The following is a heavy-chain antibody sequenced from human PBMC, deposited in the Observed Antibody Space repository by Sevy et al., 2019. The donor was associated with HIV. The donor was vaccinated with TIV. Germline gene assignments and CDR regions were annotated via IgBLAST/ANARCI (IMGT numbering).Heavy chain of an antibody. Sequence: GGSPRLSCAASGFTFSSYRINWVRQAPGKGLEWVSSISGLSNYIFYSDSVKGRFTISRDNAKNSVYLQMNSLRAEDTAVYFCAKALINWDGLYVWGQGTTVTVSS. D-gene: IGHD7-27*01. CDR3: AKALINWDGLYV. V-gene: IGHV3-21*01. CDR1: GFTFSSYR. CDR2: ISGLSNYI. J-gene: IGHJ6*02.